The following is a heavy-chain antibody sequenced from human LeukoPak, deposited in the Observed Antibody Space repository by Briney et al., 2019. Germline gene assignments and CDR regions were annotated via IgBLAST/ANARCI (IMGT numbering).Heavy chain of an antibody. CDR3: ARGGLIAAAGRSPGYYYYGMDV. Sequence: GSLRLSCAASGFTFSSYGMHWVRQAPGKGLEWVAAIWYDGSNTYYADSVKGRFTISRDNSKNTLYLQMNSLRAEDTAVYYCARGGLIAAAGRSPGYYYYGMDVWGQGTTVTVSS. V-gene: IGHV3-33*01. J-gene: IGHJ6*02. CDR2: IWYDGSNT. CDR1: GFTFSSYG. D-gene: IGHD6-13*01.